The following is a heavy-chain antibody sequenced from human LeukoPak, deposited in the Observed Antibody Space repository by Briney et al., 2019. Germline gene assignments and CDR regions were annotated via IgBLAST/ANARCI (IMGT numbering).Heavy chain of an antibody. Sequence: GGSLRLSCAASGFTFSNSGMSWVRQAPGKGLEWVSGISGSGFNTYYADSVKGRFTISRDNSMHTLFLHMNSLRAEDTAVYYCAKDSGYSGYESIDYWGQGTLVTVSS. V-gene: IGHV3-23*01. CDR2: ISGSGFNT. CDR3: AKDSGYSGYESIDY. J-gene: IGHJ4*02. D-gene: IGHD5-12*01. CDR1: GFTFSNSG.